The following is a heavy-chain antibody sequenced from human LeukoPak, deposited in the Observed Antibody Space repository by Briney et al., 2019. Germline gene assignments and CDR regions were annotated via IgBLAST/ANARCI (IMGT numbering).Heavy chain of an antibody. CDR1: GGSISSGSYY. CDR3: ARGSSWYYGWFDP. CDR2: IYTSGST. D-gene: IGHD6-13*01. V-gene: IGHV4-61*02. Sequence: PSETLSLTCTVSGGSISSGSYYWSWIRQPAGKGLEWIGRIYTSGSTNYNPSLKSRVTISVDTSKNQFSLKLSSVTAADTAVYYCARGSSWYYGWFDPWGQGTLVTVSS. J-gene: IGHJ5*02.